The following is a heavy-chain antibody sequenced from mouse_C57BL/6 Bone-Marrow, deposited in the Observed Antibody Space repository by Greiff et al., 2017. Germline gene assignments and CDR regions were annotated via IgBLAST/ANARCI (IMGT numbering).Heavy chain of an antibody. CDR2: IDPEDGET. V-gene: IGHV14-2*01. Sequence: EVQLQQSGAELVKPGASVKLSCTASGFNIKDYYMHWVKQRTEQGLEWIGRIDPEDGETKYAPKFQGKATITADPSSNTAYLQLSSLTSEDTAVYYCARSHYSNYVWYFDVWGTGTTVTVSS. CDR1: GFNIKDYY. CDR3: ARSHYSNYVWYFDV. J-gene: IGHJ1*03. D-gene: IGHD2-5*01.